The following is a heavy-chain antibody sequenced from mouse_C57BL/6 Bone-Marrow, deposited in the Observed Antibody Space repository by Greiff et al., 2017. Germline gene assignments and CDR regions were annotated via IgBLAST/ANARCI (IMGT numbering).Heavy chain of an antibody. CDR3: ASPNYYGCRYWYFDV. CDR2: IRNKANGYTT. J-gene: IGHJ1*03. Sequence: EVHLVESGGGLVQPGGSLSLSCAASGFTFTDYYMSWVRQPPGKALEWLGFIRNKANGYTTQYSASVQGRFTISRDDSPSILYLQMNALRAEDSATYYCASPNYYGCRYWYFDVWGTGTTVTVSS. CDR1: GFTFTDYY. D-gene: IGHD1-1*01. V-gene: IGHV7-3*01.